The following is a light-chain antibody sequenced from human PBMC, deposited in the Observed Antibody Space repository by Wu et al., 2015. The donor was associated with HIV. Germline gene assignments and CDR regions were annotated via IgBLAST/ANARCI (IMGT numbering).Light chain of an antibody. V-gene: IGKV1-9*01. J-gene: IGKJ4*01. Sequence: DIQLTQSPSFLSASVGDRVTITCRASQGISSYLAWYQKNPGKAPKLPIYAASTLQGGVPSRFSGSGSGTEFTLTIGSLQPEDFATYYCQQLNSYPLTFGGGTKVEIK. CDR3: QQLNSYPLT. CDR1: QGISSY. CDR2: AAS.